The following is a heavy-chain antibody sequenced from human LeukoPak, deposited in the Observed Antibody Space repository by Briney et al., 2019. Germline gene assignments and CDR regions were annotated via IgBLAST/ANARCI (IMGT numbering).Heavy chain of an antibody. J-gene: IGHJ4*02. CDR3: ARHILGYCSSTSCYSGGLDY. V-gene: IGHV5-51*01. CDR2: IYPGDSDT. CDR1: GYSFTSYW. Sequence: GESLKISCKGSGYSFTSYWIGWVRQMPGKGLEWMGIIYPGDSDTRYSPSFQGQVTTSADKSISTAYLQWSSLKASDTAMYYCARHILGYCSSTSCYSGGLDYWGQGTLVTVSS. D-gene: IGHD2-2*01.